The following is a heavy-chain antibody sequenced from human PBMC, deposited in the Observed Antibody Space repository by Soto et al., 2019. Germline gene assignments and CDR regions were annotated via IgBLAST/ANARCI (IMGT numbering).Heavy chain of an antibody. CDR3: ARKLARSGFDY. D-gene: IGHD6-13*01. J-gene: IGHJ4*02. Sequence: PSETLSLTCTVSGGSISSYYWSWIRQPPGKGLEWIGYIYYSGSTNYNPSLKSRVTISVDTSKNQFSLKLSSVTAADTAVYYCARKLARSGFDYWGQGTLVTVSS. CDR1: GGSISSYY. V-gene: IGHV4-59*08. CDR2: IYYSGST.